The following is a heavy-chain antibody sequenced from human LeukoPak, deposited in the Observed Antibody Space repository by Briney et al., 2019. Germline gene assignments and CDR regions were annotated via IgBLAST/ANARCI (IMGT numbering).Heavy chain of an antibody. V-gene: IGHV4-34*01. CDR2: INHSGST. CDR1: GVTFSSYS. CDR3: ARGRLDTAMVTHYYYYMDV. Sequence: GSLRLSCAASGVTFSSYSVNWVRQAPGKGLEWIGEINHSGSTNYNPSLKSRVTISVDTSKNQFSLKLSSVTAADTAVYYCARGRLDTAMVTHYYYYMDVWGKGTTVTVSS. J-gene: IGHJ6*03. D-gene: IGHD5-18*01.